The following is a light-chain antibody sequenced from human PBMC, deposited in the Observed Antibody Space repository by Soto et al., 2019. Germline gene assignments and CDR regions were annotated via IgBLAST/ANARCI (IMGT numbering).Light chain of an antibody. Sequence: EIVLTQSPGTLSLSPGERATLSCRASQSVSSSYLAWYQQKPGQAPSLLIYGASSRATGIPDRFSGSGSGTDFTLIISRLEPEDFAVYYCQQYGSSSWTFGQGTKVEIK. CDR2: GAS. CDR3: QQYGSSSWT. V-gene: IGKV3-20*01. J-gene: IGKJ1*01. CDR1: QSVSSSY.